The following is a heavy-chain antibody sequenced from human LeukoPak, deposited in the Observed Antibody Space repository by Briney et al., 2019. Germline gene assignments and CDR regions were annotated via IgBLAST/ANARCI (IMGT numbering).Heavy chain of an antibody. Sequence: GGSLRLSCAASGFTFSSYGMHWVRQAPGKGLEWVAVIWYDGSNKYYADSMKGRFTISRDNSKNTLYLQMNSLRAEDTAVYYCARDPSFGTGRGVYYGMDVWGQGTTVTVSS. V-gene: IGHV3-33*01. D-gene: IGHD2-8*02. CDR1: GFTFSSYG. CDR2: IWYDGSNK. J-gene: IGHJ6*02. CDR3: ARDPSFGTGRGVYYGMDV.